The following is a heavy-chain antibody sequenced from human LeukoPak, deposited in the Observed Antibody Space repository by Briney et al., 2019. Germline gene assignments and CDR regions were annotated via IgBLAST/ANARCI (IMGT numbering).Heavy chain of an antibody. CDR2: IYYSGST. D-gene: IGHD3-22*01. V-gene: IGHV4-61*01. CDR3: ARDRQGGYYDSSGSDAFDI. CDR1: GGSVSSGSYY. J-gene: IGHJ3*02. Sequence: SETLSLTCTVSGGSVSSGSYYWSWIRQPPGKGLEWIGYIYYSGSTNYNPSLKSRVTISVDTSKNQFSLKLSSVAAADTAVYYCARDRQGGYYDSSGSDAFDIWGQGTMVTVSS.